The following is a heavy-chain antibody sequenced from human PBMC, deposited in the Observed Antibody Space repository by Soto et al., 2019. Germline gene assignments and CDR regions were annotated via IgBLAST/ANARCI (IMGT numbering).Heavy chain of an antibody. CDR3: ARGDSGYVSHFDY. Sequence: GGSLRLSCAASGFTFSRYANTMHWVRQAPDKGLEWVAVISYDGSNKYYADSVKGRFTISRDNSKNTLYLQMNSLRAEDTAVYYCARGDSGYVSHFDYWGQGTLVTVSS. D-gene: IGHD5-12*01. V-gene: IGHV3-30-3*01. J-gene: IGHJ4*02. CDR1: GFTFSRYA. CDR2: ISYDGSNK.